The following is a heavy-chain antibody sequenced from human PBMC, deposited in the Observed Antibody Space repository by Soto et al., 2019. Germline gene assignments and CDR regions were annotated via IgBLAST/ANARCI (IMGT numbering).Heavy chain of an antibody. J-gene: IGHJ2*01. CDR2: IYHTGTT. CDR1: GGSISSGDYY. D-gene: IGHD3-3*01. CDR3: ARLFGVVIARIWYFGL. V-gene: IGHV4-30-4*01. Sequence: QVQLQESGPGLVKPSQTLSLTCSVSGGSISSGDYYWSWIRQPPGEGLELIAYIYHTGTTYFNPSLKSRANMSVDKSKNLFSLKLSSVTAADTAVDSCARLFGVVIARIWYFGLWGRGTLVTVSS.